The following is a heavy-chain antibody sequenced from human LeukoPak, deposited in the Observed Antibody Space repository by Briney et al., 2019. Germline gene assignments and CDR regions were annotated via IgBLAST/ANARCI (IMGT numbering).Heavy chain of an antibody. D-gene: IGHD6-19*01. V-gene: IGHV3-30*18. CDR1: GFTFSSYG. J-gene: IGHJ4*02. CDR2: ISYDGSNK. CDR3: ANKSPAVAGSLY. Sequence: GRSLRLSCAASGFTFSSYGMHWVRQAPGKGLEWVAVISYDGSNKYYADSVKGRFTISRDNSKNTLYLQMNSLRAEDTAVYYCANKSPAVAGSLYWGQGTLVTVSS.